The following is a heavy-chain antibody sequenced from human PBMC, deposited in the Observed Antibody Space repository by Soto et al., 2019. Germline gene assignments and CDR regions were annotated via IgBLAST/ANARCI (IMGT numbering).Heavy chain of an antibody. CDR1: GFRFDEYN. V-gene: IGHV3-43*01. CDR3: ARETLSYGSALDV. CDR2: ITWNGANT. D-gene: IGHD3-16*01. Sequence: VGSLRLSCAASGFRFDEYNMHWVRQAPGKGLEWLSLITWNGANTYYADSVKGRFTISRDGTTKSVSLQMTSLKREDTGLYYCARETLSYGSALDVWGQGTTVNVSS. J-gene: IGHJ6*02.